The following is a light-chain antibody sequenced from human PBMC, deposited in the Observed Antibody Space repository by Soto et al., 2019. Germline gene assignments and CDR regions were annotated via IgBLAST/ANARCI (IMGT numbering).Light chain of an antibody. CDR3: TSYAGSNNLV. CDR1: SSDVGGYNY. V-gene: IGLV2-8*01. CDR2: EVN. Sequence: QSALTQPPSASGSPGQSVTISCTGTSSDVGGYNYVSCYQQYPGKAPKLMIYEVNQRPSGVPDRSSGTKSGNTASLTVSGLQAEDEADYYCTSYAGSNNLVFGGGTKLTVL. J-gene: IGLJ2*01.